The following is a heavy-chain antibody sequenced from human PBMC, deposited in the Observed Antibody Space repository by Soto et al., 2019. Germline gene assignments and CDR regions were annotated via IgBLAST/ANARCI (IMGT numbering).Heavy chain of an antibody. CDR1: GFTFSSYN. CDR3: ARDGNGGLDY. V-gene: IGHV3-48*02. D-gene: IGHD3-16*01. Sequence: GSLRLSCAASGFTFSSYNMYWVRQAPGKGLEWVAYIISTSAIYHADSVKGRFTISRGNLQKSVFLQMNSLRDEDTAVYYCARDGNGGLDYWGRGALVTVSS. CDR2: IISTSAI. J-gene: IGHJ4*02.